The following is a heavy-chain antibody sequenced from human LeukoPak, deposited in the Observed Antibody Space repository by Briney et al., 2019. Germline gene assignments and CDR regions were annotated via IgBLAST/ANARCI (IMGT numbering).Heavy chain of an antibody. V-gene: IGHV3-7*03. CDR3: ARDQYDTWSRRGNFDS. CDR2: IKLDGSEK. D-gene: IGHD3-3*01. Sequence: GGSLRLSCAASGFKFSDYYMSWIRQAPGKGLEWVANIKLDGSEKNHVDSVKGRFTISRDNTKNSLYLQMNSLRAEDTAVFYCARDQYDTWSRRGNFDSWGQGTLVIVSS. J-gene: IGHJ4*02. CDR1: GFKFSDYY.